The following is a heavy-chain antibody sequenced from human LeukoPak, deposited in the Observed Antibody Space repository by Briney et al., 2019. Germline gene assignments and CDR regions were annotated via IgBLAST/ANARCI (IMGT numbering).Heavy chain of an antibody. D-gene: IGHD3-16*01. CDR3: ARDPERYLRMGHYDY. CDR2: IDYDSSHI. V-gene: IGHV3-21*01. Sequence: GGSLRLSCAGSGFTFSSSAMNWVRQVPGKGLEWVSSIDYDSSHIYYAASVRGRFSISRDNARDSVYLQMDSLRADDTAVYYCARDPERYLRMGHYDYWGQGTLVFVSS. CDR1: GFTFSSSA. J-gene: IGHJ4*02.